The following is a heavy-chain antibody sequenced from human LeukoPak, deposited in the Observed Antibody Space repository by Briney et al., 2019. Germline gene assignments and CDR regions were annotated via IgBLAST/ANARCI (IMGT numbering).Heavy chain of an antibody. CDR1: GGSISSSSYY. J-gene: IGHJ4*02. Sequence: SETLSLTCTVAGGSISSSSYYWAWIRQPPGKGLEWIGRIHDSGSTYYSLSVQSPFTISIDTPKNQFSLKLRFVTAADTAVYYCAREYCSGGSCYSFLSFLYYFDYWGQGTLVTVSS. CDR2: IHDSGST. CDR3: AREYCSGGSCYSFLSFLYYFDY. D-gene: IGHD2-15*01. V-gene: IGHV4-39*07.